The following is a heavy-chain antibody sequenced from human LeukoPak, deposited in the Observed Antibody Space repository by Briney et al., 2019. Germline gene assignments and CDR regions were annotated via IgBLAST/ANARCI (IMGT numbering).Heavy chain of an antibody. CDR1: GFTFNNYA. CDR2: ITSSGCR. J-gene: IGHJ4*02. Sequence: GASLRLSCAASGFTFNNYAMNWVRQAPGKGLEWVSVITSSGCRYYADSVKGRFTISRDNSKNTLYLQMNSLRAEDTAIYYCAKDLYGDYDFDCWGRGTLVTVSS. D-gene: IGHD4-17*01. V-gene: IGHV3-23*01. CDR3: AKDLYGDYDFDC.